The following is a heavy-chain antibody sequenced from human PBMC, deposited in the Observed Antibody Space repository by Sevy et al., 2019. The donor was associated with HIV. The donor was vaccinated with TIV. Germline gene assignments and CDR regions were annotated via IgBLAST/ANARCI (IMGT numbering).Heavy chain of an antibody. D-gene: IGHD6-6*01. CDR1: GYTFTSYY. V-gene: IGHV1-46*01. CDR3: ARVRRSSSAFYYYGIDV. Sequence: ASVKVYCKASGYTFTSYYMYWVRQAPGQGLEWMGIINPSGGSTSYAQKFQGRVTMTRDTSTSTVYMELSSLRSEDTAVYYCARVRRSSSAFYYYGIDVWGQGTTVTVSS. CDR2: INPSGGST. J-gene: IGHJ6*02.